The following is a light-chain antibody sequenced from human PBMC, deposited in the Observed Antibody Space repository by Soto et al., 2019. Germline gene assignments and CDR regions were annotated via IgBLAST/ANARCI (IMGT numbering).Light chain of an antibody. J-gene: IGLJ1*01. CDR2: SNN. V-gene: IGLV1-44*01. CDR3: SAWDASRNDYV. Sequence: QTVVTQPPSASATPGQRVTISCSGSSSNIGRGNVNWYQQVPGTAPKLLVYSNNQRPSGVPDRFSGSKSGTSASLAISGLQSEDEDDYYCSAWDASRNDYVFGTGTKLTVL. CDR1: SSNIGRGN.